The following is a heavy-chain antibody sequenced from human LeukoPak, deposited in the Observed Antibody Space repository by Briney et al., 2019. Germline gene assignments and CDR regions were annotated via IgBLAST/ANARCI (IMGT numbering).Heavy chain of an antibody. CDR3: ARARSGTGSKIDAFDI. D-gene: IGHD3-10*01. J-gene: IGHJ3*02. CDR2: IYTSGST. CDR1: GGSISSYY. V-gene: IGHV4-4*07. Sequence: SETLSLTCTVSGGSISSYYWSWIRQPAGKGLEWIGRIYTSGSTNYNPSLKSRVTMSVDTSKNQFSLKLSSVTAADTAVYYCARARSGTGSKIDAFDIWGQGTMVTDSS.